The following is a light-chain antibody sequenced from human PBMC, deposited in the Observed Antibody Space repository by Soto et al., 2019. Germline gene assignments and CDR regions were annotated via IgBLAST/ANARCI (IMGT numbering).Light chain of an antibody. CDR3: QQYNSWPLT. CDR1: PSVTNF. CDR2: DIF. J-gene: IGKJ4*01. V-gene: IGKV3D-15*01. Sequence: EIVMTQSPAILSVSPGERATLSCRASPSVTNFLAWYQQKPGQAPRLVIYDIFTRDTGVPTRISGSGSGTEFTLTLSRLQSEDFEVYYCQQYNSWPLTFGGGTKVDI.